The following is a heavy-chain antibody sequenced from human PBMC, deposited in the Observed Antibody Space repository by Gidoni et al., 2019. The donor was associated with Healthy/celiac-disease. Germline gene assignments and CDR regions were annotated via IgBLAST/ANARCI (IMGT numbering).Heavy chain of an antibody. Sequence: QVQLVQSGAEVKKPGSSVTVYCKASRGTFSSYAISWVRQAPGQGLEWMGGIIPIFGTANYAQKFQGRVTITADESTSTAYMELSSLRSEDTAVYYCARFRSSGGKYYYGMDVWGQGTTVTVSS. J-gene: IGHJ6*02. CDR3: ARFRSSGGKYYYGMDV. V-gene: IGHV1-69*01. D-gene: IGHD3-16*01. CDR2: IIPIFGTA. CDR1: RGTFSSYA.